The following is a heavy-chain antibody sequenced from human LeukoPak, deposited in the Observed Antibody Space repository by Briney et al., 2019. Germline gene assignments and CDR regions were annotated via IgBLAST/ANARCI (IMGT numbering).Heavy chain of an antibody. Sequence: PGGSLRLSCAASGFTFSNCGFHWVRQAPGKGLEWVTFIWFDGSRQSYADSVRGRFTISRDNSKNTVFLQMTSLRVEDTATYYCAKDQRYTSGWYDLWGRGTVVTVSS. D-gene: IGHD6-19*01. V-gene: IGHV3-30*02. J-gene: IGHJ2*01. CDR1: GFTFSNCG. CDR3: AKDQRYTSGWYDL. CDR2: IWFDGSRQ.